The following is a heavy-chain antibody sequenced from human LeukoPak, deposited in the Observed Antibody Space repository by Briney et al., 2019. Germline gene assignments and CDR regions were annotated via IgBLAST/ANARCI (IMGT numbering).Heavy chain of an antibody. V-gene: IGHV1-2*02. CDR1: GYTFTGYY. CDR3: ARHIMITFGGAPLAY. CDR2: INPNSGGT. D-gene: IGHD3-16*01. J-gene: IGHJ4*02. Sequence: ASVKVSCKASGYTFTGYYIHWVRQAPGQGLEWMGWINPNSGGTNYAQKFQGRVTMTRDTSISTAYMQLSRLRSDDTAVYYCARHIMITFGGAPLAYWGQGTLVTVSS.